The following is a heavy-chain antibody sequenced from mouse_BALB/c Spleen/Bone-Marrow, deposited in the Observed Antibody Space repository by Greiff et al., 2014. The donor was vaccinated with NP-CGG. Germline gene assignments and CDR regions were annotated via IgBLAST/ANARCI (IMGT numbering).Heavy chain of an antibody. Sequence: VMLVESGPGLVAPSQSLSITCTVSGFSLTDCGVSWIRQPPGKGLEWLGVIWGGGSSYYNSALKSRLSISKDNSKSQVFLKMNSLQTDDTAMYYCARIYFDFDGFAYWGQGTLVTVSA. CDR2: IWGGGSS. D-gene: IGHD2-4*01. CDR3: ARIYFDFDGFAY. CDR1: GFSLTDCG. V-gene: IGHV2-6-5*01. J-gene: IGHJ3*01.